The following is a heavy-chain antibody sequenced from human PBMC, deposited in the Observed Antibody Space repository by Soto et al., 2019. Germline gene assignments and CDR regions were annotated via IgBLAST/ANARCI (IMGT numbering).Heavy chain of an antibody. CDR1: GGSISSGAYY. D-gene: IGHD3-22*01. Sequence: SETLSLTCTVSGGSISSGAYYWSWIRQHPGMGLEWIGYIYYSGSTYYNPSLKSRLTISVDTSKNQISLKLTSVTAADTAVYYGASTYSGYLDNWGQGTLVTVSS. V-gene: IGHV4-31*03. J-gene: IGHJ4*02. CDR2: IYYSGST. CDR3: ASTYSGYLDN.